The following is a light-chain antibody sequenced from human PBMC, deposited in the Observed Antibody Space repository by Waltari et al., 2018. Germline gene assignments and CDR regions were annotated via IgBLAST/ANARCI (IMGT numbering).Light chain of an antibody. CDR3: CSYAGSSTPWV. J-gene: IGLJ3*02. CDR1: SRDVGSYNL. CDR2: EGS. V-gene: IGLV2-23*01. Sequence: QSALTQPASVSGSPGQSITIPCTGTSRDVGSYNLFSWYQQTPGKAPKLMIYEGSKRPSGVSNRFSGSKSGNTASLTISGLQAEDEADYYCCSYAGSSTPWVFGGGTKLTVL.